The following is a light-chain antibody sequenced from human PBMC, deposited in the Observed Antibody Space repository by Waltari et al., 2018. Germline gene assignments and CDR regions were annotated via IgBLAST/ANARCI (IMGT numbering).Light chain of an antibody. CDR3: QQDYNLPPLT. CDR2: GAS. V-gene: IGKV3D-7*01. J-gene: IGKJ4*01. CDR1: QSVSSSY. Sequence: PGERVTLSCRASQSVSSSYLTWYQQKPGQAPRLLISGASTRATSIPARFSGSGSGTDFTLTINSLQPEDFAVYYCQQDYNLPPLTFGGGTKVEIK.